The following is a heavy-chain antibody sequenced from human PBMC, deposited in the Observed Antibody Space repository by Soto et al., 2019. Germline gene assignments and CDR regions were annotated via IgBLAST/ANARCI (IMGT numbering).Heavy chain of an antibody. Sequence: QVQLVQSGAEVKKPGASVKVSCTGSGYTFRSYDIHWVRQATGQGLARRGWGNPNTGNTGYTQKFQSRVPMTRDMSKSSAYMEVNSLTSADTAIYYCASAYGAGSFDYWGQGTLVSVSS. V-gene: IGHV1-8*01. J-gene: IGHJ4*02. D-gene: IGHD2-21*01. CDR1: GYTFRSYD. CDR3: ASAYGAGSFDY. CDR2: GNPNTGNT.